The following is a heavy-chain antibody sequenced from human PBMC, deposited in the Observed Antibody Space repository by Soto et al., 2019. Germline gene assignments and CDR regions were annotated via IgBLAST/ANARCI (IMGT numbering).Heavy chain of an antibody. CDR2: IKQDGTET. Sequence: EVQLVESGGDLVQPGGSLRLSCEASGFTFSTYWMSWVRQAPGQGLQWVANIKQDGTETHYVESVKGRFTSSRDNAKNSVCLQMNSLGVEDTAVYYCAREANLGYWGQGTLGTVSS. D-gene: IGHD3-16*01. CDR3: AREANLGY. CDR1: GFTFSTYW. J-gene: IGHJ4*02. V-gene: IGHV3-7*01.